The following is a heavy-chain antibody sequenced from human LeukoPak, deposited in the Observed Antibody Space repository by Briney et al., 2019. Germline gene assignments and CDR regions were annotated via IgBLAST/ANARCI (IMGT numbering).Heavy chain of an antibody. D-gene: IGHD3-22*01. CDR1: GFTFSSYG. CDR3: ARGGSYDSSGYYSSGGYYYGMDV. V-gene: IGHV3-33*01. Sequence: PGGALTLSCAASGFTFSSYGMHWVRQAPGEGLESVAVIWYDGSNKYYPDPVKGRFTISSDNSKNTLYLQMNSLRAEDAAVYYCARGGSYDSSGYYSSGGYYYGMDVWGQGNTVTVSS. J-gene: IGHJ6*01. CDR2: IWYDGSNK.